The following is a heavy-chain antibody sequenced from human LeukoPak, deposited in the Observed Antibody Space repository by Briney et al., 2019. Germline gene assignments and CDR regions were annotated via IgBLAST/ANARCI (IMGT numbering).Heavy chain of an antibody. CDR3: ARDDYFNIGGYSGLDC. J-gene: IGHJ4*02. CDR1: GGSISSYY. Sequence: PSETLSLTCTVSGGSISSYYWSWIRQPPGKGLEWIAYIYYSGSTNYNPSLKSRVTISVDTSKDQFSLKLSSVTAADTAVYYCARDDYFNIGGYSGLDCWGQGTLVTVSS. V-gene: IGHV4-59*01. D-gene: IGHD4-23*01. CDR2: IYYSGST.